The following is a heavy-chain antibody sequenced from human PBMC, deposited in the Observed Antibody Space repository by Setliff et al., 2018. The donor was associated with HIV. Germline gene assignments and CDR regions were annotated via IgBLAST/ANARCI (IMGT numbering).Heavy chain of an antibody. V-gene: IGHV4-59*11. CDR3: ARDSVGATQMDY. J-gene: IGHJ4*02. Sequence: SETLSLTCTVSGGSISSHYWSWIRQPPGKGLEWIGSIYYSGSTNYNPSLKSRVTISVDTSKNQFSLKLSSVTAADTAVYYCARDSVGATQMDYWGQGTLVTVS. CDR1: GGSISSHY. D-gene: IGHD1-26*01. CDR2: IYYSGST.